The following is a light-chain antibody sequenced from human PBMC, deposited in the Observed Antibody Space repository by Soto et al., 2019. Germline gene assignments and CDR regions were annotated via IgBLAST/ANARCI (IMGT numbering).Light chain of an antibody. CDR3: QQYDNSPLT. V-gene: IGKV3-20*01. CDR2: GAS. J-gene: IGKJ4*01. CDR1: QSVSSSF. Sequence: EIVLTQSPGTLSLSPGERATLSCRASQSVSSSFLAWYQQKPGQAPRLLLYGASSRATGIPDRFSGSGSGTDFTLTISRLEPEDVAVYYCQQYDNSPLTFGGGTKVEIK.